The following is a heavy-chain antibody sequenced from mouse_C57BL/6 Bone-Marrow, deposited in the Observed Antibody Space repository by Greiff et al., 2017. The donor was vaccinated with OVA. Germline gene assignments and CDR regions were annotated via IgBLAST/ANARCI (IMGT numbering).Heavy chain of an antibody. CDR3: ATTMVTPYYFDY. V-gene: IGHV1-81*01. D-gene: IGHD2-2*01. J-gene: IGHJ2*01. CDR1: GYTFTSYG. Sequence: VQLKESGAELARPGASVKLSCKASGYTFTSYGISWVKQRTGQGLEWIGEIYPRSGNTYYNEKFKGKATLTADKSSSTAYMELRSLTSEDSAVYFCATTMVTPYYFDYWGQGTTLTVSS. CDR2: IYPRSGNT.